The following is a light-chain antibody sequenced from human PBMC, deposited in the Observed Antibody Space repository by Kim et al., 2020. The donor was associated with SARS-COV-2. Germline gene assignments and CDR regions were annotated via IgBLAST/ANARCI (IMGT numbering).Light chain of an antibody. J-gene: IGKJ5*01. Sequence: ASVGDTVTITCRASQGISQYLAWFRQKPGKAPESLIYAASSLESGVPSKFSGHGSGIDFTLTITGLQPEDSATYFCQQYYSYPITFGQGTRLEIK. CDR2: AAS. CDR3: QQYYSYPIT. CDR1: QGISQY. V-gene: IGKV1-16*02.